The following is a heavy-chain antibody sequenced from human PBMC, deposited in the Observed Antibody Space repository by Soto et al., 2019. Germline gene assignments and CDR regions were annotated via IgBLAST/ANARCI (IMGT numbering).Heavy chain of an antibody. CDR3: ARVGYGDYGRGYYFDF. Sequence: QVRLQESGPRLVKPSQTLSLTCSVSGASIRDGDYYWSWLRQPPGKGPEWIGIIDYTGGTHYNPTLTSAVSMSVDTSANQSSLKVNFVTAADSAVYYCARVGYGDYGRGYYFDFWGPGILVTVSS. CDR2: IDYTGGT. J-gene: IGHJ4*02. CDR1: GASIRDGDYY. D-gene: IGHD4-17*01. V-gene: IGHV4-30-4*01.